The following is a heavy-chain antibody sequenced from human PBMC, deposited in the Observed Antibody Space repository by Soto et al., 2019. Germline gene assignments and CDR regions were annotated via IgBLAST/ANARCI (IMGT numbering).Heavy chain of an antibody. CDR2: ISYDGSNK. D-gene: IGHD2-15*01. Sequence: ESGGGVVQPGRSLRLSCAASGFTFSSYGMHWVRQAPGKGLEWVAVISYDGSNKYYADSVKGRFTISRNNSKNTLYLQMNRLRAEDTAVYYCAKAGVRVVVAATFDYWGQGTLVTVSS. V-gene: IGHV3-30*18. CDR3: AKAGVRVVVAATFDY. J-gene: IGHJ4*02. CDR1: GFTFSSYG.